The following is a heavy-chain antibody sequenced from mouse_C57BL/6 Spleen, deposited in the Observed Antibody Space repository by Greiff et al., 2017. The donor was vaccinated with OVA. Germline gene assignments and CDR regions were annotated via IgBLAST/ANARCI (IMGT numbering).Heavy chain of an antibody. CDR3: ARDYGRGYFDV. CDR2: IDPEDGET. CDR1: GFNIKDYY. J-gene: IGHJ1*03. Sequence: VQLQQSGAELVKPGASVKLSCTASGFNIKDYYMHWVKQRTEQGLEWIGRIDPEDGETKYAPKFQGKATLTADTSSNTAYLQLSSLTSEDPAVYYCARDYGRGYFDVWGTGTTVTVSS. D-gene: IGHD1-1*01. V-gene: IGHV14-2*01.